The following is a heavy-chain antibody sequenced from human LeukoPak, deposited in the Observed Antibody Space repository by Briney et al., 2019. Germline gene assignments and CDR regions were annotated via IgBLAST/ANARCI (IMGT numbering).Heavy chain of an antibody. J-gene: IGHJ4*02. CDR1: GYTVTELS. V-gene: IGHV1-24*01. CDR2: FDLVHGDT. D-gene: IGHD5-18*01. CDR3: TAGRAYSLLDF. Sequence: ASVKVSCKVSGYTVTELSMHWVRQAPGKGLEWLGGFDLVHGDTIYAQKFQGRVTMTEDTSTDTSYMELSSLGSEDTAVYFCTAGRAYSLLDFWGQGTLVIVSS.